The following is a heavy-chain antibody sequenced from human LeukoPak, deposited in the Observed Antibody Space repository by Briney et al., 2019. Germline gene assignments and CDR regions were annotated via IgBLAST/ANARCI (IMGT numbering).Heavy chain of an antibody. CDR3: ARAPRDYDILTGYFYYFDY. CDR1: GGTFSSYA. V-gene: IGHV1-69*05. D-gene: IGHD3-9*01. Sequence: SVKVSCKASGGTFSSYAISWVRQAPGQGLEWMGGIIPIFGTANYAQKFQGRVTITTDESTSTAYMELSSLRSEDTAVYYCARAPRDYDILTGYFYYFDYWGQGTLVTVSS. J-gene: IGHJ4*02. CDR2: IIPIFGTA.